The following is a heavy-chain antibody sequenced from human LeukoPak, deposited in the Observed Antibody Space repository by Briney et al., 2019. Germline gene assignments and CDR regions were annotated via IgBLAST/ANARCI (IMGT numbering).Heavy chain of an antibody. CDR1: GFTFSSYS. CDR3: ARDPNSGYDFNYYYGMDV. Sequence: GESLRLSCAASGFTFSSYSMNWVRQAPGKGLEWVSSISSSSSYIYYADSVKGRFTISRDNAKNSLYLQMNSLRAEDTAVYYCARDPNSGYDFNYYYGMDVWGQGTTVTVSS. V-gene: IGHV3-21*01. D-gene: IGHD5-12*01. CDR2: ISSSSSYI. J-gene: IGHJ6*02.